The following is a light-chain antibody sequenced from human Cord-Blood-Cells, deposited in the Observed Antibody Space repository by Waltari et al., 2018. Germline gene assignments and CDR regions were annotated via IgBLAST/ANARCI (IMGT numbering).Light chain of an antibody. Sequence: DIQMTQSPSTLSASVGDRVPITCRASQSISSWLAWYQQKPGKAPKLLIYKASSLESGVPSRFSGSGSGTELTLTISSLQPDDFATYYCQQYNSYSQTFGQGTKLEIK. CDR2: KAS. CDR3: QQYNSYSQT. V-gene: IGKV1-5*03. J-gene: IGKJ2*01. CDR1: QSISSW.